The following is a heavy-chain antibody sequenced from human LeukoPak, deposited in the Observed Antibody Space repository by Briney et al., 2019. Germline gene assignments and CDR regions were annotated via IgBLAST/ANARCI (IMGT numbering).Heavy chain of an antibody. D-gene: IGHD3-22*01. Sequence: GGSLRLSCAASGFTFSNAWMNWVRQAPGKGLEWVGRIKRKTDGGTTDYAAPVKGRFTISRDDSKNTLYLQMNSLKTEDTAVYYCTTDPYYYDSSKSWFDPWVQGTLVSVSS. J-gene: IGHJ5*02. CDR2: IKRKTDGGTT. CDR1: GFTFSNAW. V-gene: IGHV3-15*01. CDR3: TTDPYYYDSSKSWFDP.